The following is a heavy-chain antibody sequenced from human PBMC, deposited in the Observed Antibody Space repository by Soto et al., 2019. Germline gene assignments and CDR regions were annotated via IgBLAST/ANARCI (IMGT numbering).Heavy chain of an antibody. CDR1: GNTLTGYY. D-gene: IGHD1-26*01. Sequence: GASVKLSCKASGNTLTGYYMHWVRQAPGQGLEWMGGIIPIFGTANYAQKFQGRVTITADKSTSTAYMELSSLRSEDTAVYYCARDPRVGATTFYYYYGMDVWGQGTTVTVSS. CDR2: IIPIFGTA. J-gene: IGHJ6*02. V-gene: IGHV1-69*06. CDR3: ARDPRVGATTFYYYYGMDV.